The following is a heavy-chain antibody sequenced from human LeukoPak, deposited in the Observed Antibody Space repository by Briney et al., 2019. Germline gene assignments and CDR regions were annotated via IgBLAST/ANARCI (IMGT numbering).Heavy chain of an antibody. CDR1: GFTFSSYA. CDR2: ISYDGSNK. Sequence: PGRSLRLSCAASGFTFSSYAMHWVRQAPGKGLEWVAVISYDGSNKYYADSVKGRFTISRDNSKHTLYLQMNSLRAEDTAVYYCAVSSYRTGGYYYYYGMDVWGKGTAVTVSS. J-gene: IGHJ6*04. V-gene: IGHV3-30*04. CDR3: AVSSYRTGGYYYYYGMDV. D-gene: IGHD6-6*01.